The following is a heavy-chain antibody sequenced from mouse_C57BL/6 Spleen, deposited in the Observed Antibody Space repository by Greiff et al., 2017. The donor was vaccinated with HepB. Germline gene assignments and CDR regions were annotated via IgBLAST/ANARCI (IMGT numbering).Heavy chain of an antibody. CDR2: ISSGSSTI. CDR1: GFTFSDYG. V-gene: IGHV5-17*01. D-gene: IGHD1-1*01. J-gene: IGHJ1*03. Sequence: EVKVEESGGGLVKPGGSLKLSCAASGFTFSDYGMHWVRQAPAKGLEWVAYISSGSSTIYYADTVKGRFTISRDHAKNTLFLQMTSLRSEDTAMYYCARNYGSSLWWDFDVGGTGTTVTVSS. CDR3: ARNYGSSLWWDFDV.